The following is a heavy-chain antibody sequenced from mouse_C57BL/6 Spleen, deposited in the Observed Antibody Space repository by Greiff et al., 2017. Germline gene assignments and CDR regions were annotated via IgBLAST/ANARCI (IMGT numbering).Heavy chain of an antibody. V-gene: IGHV5-16*01. CDR1: GFTFSDYY. J-gene: IGHJ1*03. CDR3: ARYTGGRYFDV. CDR2: INYDGSST. Sequence: EVKLVESEGGLVQPGSSMKLSCTASGFTFSDYYMAWVRQVPEKGLEWVANINYDGSSTYYLDSLKSRFIISRDNAKNILYLQMSSLKSEDTATYYCARYTGGRYFDVWGTGTTVTVSS.